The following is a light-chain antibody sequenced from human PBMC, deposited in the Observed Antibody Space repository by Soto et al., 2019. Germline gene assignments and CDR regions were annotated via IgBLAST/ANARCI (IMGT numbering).Light chain of an antibody. CDR3: LLSYSDTRAGV. V-gene: IGLV7-46*01. CDR1: TGAVTTGHY. Sequence: QAVVTQEPSLTVSPGGTVTLTCGSSTGAVTTGHYPYWFQQKPGQAPRTLIYDTNNKQSWTPARFSGSLPGGKAALTLSGAQPEDEADYYCLLSYSDTRAGVFGGGTKLTVL. CDR2: DTN. J-gene: IGLJ3*02.